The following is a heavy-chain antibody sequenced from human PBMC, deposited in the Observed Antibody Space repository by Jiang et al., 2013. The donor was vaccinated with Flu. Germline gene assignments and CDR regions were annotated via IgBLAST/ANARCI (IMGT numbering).Heavy chain of an antibody. CDR1: TGYY. J-gene: IGHJ6*02. Sequence: TGYYMHWVRQAPGQGLEWMGWINPNSGGTNYAQKFQGWVTMTRDTSISTAYMELSRLRSDDTAVYYCARGRGDDTAETTYGMDVWGQGTTVTVSS. CDR3: ARGRGDDTAETTYGMDV. CDR2: INPNSGGT. D-gene: IGHD5-18*01. V-gene: IGHV1-2*04.